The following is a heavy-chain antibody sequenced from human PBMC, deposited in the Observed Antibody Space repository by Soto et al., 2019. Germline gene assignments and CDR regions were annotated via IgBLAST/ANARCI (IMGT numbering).Heavy chain of an antibody. CDR1: GYTFTSYA. CDR2: INAGNGNT. J-gene: IGHJ4*02. D-gene: IGHD6-19*01. CDR3: ARGYSSGPATQFDY. Sequence: ASVKVSCKASGYTFTSYAMHWVRQAPGQRLEWMGWINAGNGNTKYSQKFQGRVTMTRDTSASTVYMELSSLRSEDTAVYYCARGYSSGPATQFDYRGQGTLVTVSS. V-gene: IGHV1-3*01.